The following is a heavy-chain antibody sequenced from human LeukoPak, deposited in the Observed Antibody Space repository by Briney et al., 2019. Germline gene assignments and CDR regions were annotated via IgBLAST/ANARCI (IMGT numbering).Heavy chain of an antibody. J-gene: IGHJ4*02. CDR3: AREIYYGSGSSPNDY. Sequence: GGSLRLTCAASGFTFSSYSMNWVRQAPGKGLEWVSYISSSSSTIYYADSVKGRFTISRDNAKNSLYLQMNSLRAEDTAVYYCAREIYYGSGSSPNDYWGQGTLVTVFS. CDR2: ISSSSSTI. D-gene: IGHD3-10*01. CDR1: GFTFSSYS. V-gene: IGHV3-48*04.